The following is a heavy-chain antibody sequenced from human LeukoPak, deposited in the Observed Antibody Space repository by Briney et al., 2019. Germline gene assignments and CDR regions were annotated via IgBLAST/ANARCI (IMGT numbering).Heavy chain of an antibody. J-gene: IGHJ4*02. CDR3: ATRSGGY. Sequence: PGGSLRLSCAASGFTFNSYDMNWVRQAPGKGLEWVSGISHDGGGTFYADSVKGRFTISRDNSKNTLYLQMNSLRDEDTAEYYCATRSGGYWGQGTLVTVSS. V-gene: IGHV3-23*01. CDR1: GFTFNSYD. CDR2: ISHDGGGT. D-gene: IGHD3-10*01.